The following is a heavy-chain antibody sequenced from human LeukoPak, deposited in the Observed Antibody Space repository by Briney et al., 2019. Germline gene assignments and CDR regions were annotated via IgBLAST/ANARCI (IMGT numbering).Heavy chain of an antibody. V-gene: IGHV3-30*18. CDR1: GFTFSDYY. Sequence: PGGSLRLSCAASGFTFSDYYMSWIRRAPGKGLEWVAVISYDGSNKYYADSVKGRFTISRDNSKNTLYLQMNSLRAEDTAVYYCAKDPSTSRYYYYGMDVWGQGTTVTVSS. J-gene: IGHJ6*02. D-gene: IGHD2/OR15-2a*01. CDR3: AKDPSTSRYYYYGMDV. CDR2: ISYDGSNK.